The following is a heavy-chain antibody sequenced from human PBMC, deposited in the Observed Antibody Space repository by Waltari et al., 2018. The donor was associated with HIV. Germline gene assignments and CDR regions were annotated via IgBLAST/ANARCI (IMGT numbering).Heavy chain of an antibody. CDR3: ARDRPYYDFWSGYTHKGQFDP. Sequence: EVQLVESGGGLVQPGGSLRLSCAASGFTFSSYWMSWVRQAPGKGLEWVANIKQDGSEKYYVDSVKGRFTISRDNAKNSLYLQMNSLRAEDTAVYYCARDRPYYDFWSGYTHKGQFDPWGQGTLVTVSS. CDR2: IKQDGSEK. V-gene: IGHV3-7*01. CDR1: GFTFSSYW. D-gene: IGHD3-3*01. J-gene: IGHJ5*02.